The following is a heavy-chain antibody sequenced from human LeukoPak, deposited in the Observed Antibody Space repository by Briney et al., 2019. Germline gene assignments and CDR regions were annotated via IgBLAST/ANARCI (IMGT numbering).Heavy chain of an antibody. Sequence: QPGRSLRLSCAASGFTFSSYAMHWVRQAPGKGLEWVSVIYSGGSTYYADSVTGRFTISRDNSKNTLYLQMNSLRTEDTAVYYCARLPNYWGQGTLVTVSS. V-gene: IGHV3-66*02. CDR3: ARLPNY. CDR1: GFTFSSYA. CDR2: IYSGGST. J-gene: IGHJ4*02.